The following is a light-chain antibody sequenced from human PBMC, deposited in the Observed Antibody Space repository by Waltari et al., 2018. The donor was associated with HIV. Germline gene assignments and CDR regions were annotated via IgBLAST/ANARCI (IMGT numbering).Light chain of an antibody. V-gene: IGLV3-1*01. CDR1: ELGEKY. Sequence: SYEVTEPPSVAASPGPTASTARFGYELGEKYTSWYQQKPGQSPHLVIYQDNKRPSGIPERFSGSSSGHTATLTISGTLPMDEADYYCQAWGSSTSGVFGTGTKLTVL. J-gene: IGLJ3*02. CDR2: QDN. CDR3: QAWGSSTSGV.